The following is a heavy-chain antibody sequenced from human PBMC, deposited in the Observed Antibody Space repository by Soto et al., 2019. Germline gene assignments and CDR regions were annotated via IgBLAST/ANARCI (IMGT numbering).Heavy chain of an antibody. J-gene: IGHJ5*02. CDR3: AKDPHDMVRGVIWFDP. CDR1: GGTFSSYT. CDR2: IIPIRGIA. D-gene: IGHD3-10*01. V-gene: IGHV1-69*08. Sequence: QVQLVQSGAEVKKPGSSVKVSCKASGGTFSSYTISWVRQAPGQGLEWMGRIIPIRGIATYAQKFQGGVTITADKSKSNAHMQLSSLRSEATAVYYCAKDPHDMVRGVIWFDPWGQGALVTVSS.